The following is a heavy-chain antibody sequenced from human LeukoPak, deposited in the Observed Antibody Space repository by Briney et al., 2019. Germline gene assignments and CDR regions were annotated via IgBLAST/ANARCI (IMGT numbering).Heavy chain of an antibody. CDR3: AKDPRDCRTTNCYMAAAGFDY. D-gene: IGHD2-2*02. V-gene: IGHV3-30*02. J-gene: IGHJ4*02. CDR2: IWYDGSNK. CDR1: GFTFSSYG. Sequence: PGGSLRLSCAASGFTFSSYGMHWVRQAPGKGLEWVAVIWYDGSNKYYADSVKGRFTISRDNSKNTLSLQMNSLRAEDTAVYYCAKDPRDCRTTNCYMAAAGFDYWGQGTLVTVSS.